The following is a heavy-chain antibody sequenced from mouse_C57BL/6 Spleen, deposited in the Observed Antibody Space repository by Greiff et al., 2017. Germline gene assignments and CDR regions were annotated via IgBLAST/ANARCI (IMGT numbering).Heavy chain of an antibody. Sequence: QVQLQQPGAELVKPGASVKLSCTASGYTFTSYWITWVRQRPGQGLEWIGDICPGSGSTNYNAKFKSTATLTVDTSSSTAYMQLSSLTSEDSAVCYCARSGGTWYFDVWGTGTTVTVSS. D-gene: IGHD3-2*02. J-gene: IGHJ1*03. V-gene: IGHV1-55*01. CDR3: ARSGGTWYFDV. CDR2: ICPGSGST. CDR1: GYTFTSYW.